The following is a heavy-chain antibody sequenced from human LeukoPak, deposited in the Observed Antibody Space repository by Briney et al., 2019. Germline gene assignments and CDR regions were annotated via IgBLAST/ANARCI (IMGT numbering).Heavy chain of an antibody. D-gene: IGHD4/OR15-4a*01. CDR2: IYYSGST. CDR3: ARYGDYFDY. J-gene: IGHJ4*02. CDR1: GGSISSYY. V-gene: IGHV4-59*01. Sequence: PSETLSLTCTVSGGSISSYYWSWIRQPPGKGLEWIGYIYYSGSTNYNPSLKSRVTISVDTSKNQFSLKLSSVTAADTAVYYSARYGDYFDYWGQGTLVTVSS.